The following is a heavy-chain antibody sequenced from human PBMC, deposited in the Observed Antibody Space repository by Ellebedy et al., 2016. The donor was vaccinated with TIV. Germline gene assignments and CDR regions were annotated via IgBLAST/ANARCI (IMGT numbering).Heavy chain of an antibody. J-gene: IGHJ3*02. CDR1: GFTFSTYA. Sequence: GGSLRLSXAASGFTFSTYAMHWVRQAPWKGLEWVSAISGSGGSTYYADSVKGRFTISRDNSKNTLYLQMNSLRAEDTAVYYCARARGPLGLNDAFDIWGQGTMVTVSS. V-gene: IGHV3-23*01. CDR2: ISGSGGST. CDR3: ARARGPLGLNDAFDI.